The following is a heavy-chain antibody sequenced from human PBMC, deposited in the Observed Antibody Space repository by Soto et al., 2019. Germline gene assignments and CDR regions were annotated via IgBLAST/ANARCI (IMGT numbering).Heavy chain of an antibody. CDR1: GFTFSSYA. J-gene: IGHJ4*02. D-gene: IGHD6-19*01. CDR3: AKVPHSAGGYSSGWYTLHIYFDS. Sequence: HPGGSLRLSCAASGFTFSSYAMSWVRQAPGKGLEWVSAISGSGGSTYYADSVKGRFTISRDNSKNTLYLQMNSLRAEDTAVYYCAKVPHSAGGYSSGWYTLHIYFDSWGQGTLVTVPQ. V-gene: IGHV3-23*01. CDR2: ISGSGGST.